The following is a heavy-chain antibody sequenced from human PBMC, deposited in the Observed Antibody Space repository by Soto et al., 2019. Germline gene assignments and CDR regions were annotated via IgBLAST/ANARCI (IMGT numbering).Heavy chain of an antibody. Sequence: QVQLQESGPGLVKPSQTLSITCTVSGGSISSGDYYWSWIRQPPGKGLEWIGYIYYSGSTYYNPSLKSRVTISVDTSKNQFSLKLSSVTAADTAVYYCARVQANNWNDGRRSFDIWGQGTMVTVSS. V-gene: IGHV4-30-4*01. J-gene: IGHJ3*02. CDR1: GGSISSGDYY. CDR3: ARVQANNWNDGRRSFDI. CDR2: IYYSGST. D-gene: IGHD1-20*01.